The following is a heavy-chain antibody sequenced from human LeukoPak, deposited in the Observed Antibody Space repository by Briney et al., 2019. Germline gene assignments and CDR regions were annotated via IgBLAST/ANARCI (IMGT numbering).Heavy chain of an antibody. CDR1: GGSISSSSYY. Sequence: SETLSLTCTVSGGSISSSSYYWGWIRQPPGKGLEWIGSIYYSGSTYYNPSLKSRVTISVDTSKNQFSLKLSSVTAADTAVYYCARRKAKASSGYWPGAFDIWGQGTMVTVSS. CDR3: ARRKAKASSGYWPGAFDI. CDR2: IYYSGST. J-gene: IGHJ3*02. D-gene: IGHD3-22*01. V-gene: IGHV4-39*07.